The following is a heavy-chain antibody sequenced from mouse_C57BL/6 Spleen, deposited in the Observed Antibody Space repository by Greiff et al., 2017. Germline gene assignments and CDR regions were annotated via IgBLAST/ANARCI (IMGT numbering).Heavy chain of an antibody. CDR3: ARGSESNYEWFAY. D-gene: IGHD2-5*01. V-gene: IGHV1-59*01. J-gene: IGHJ3*01. CDR2: IDPSDSYT. Sequence: VQLQQSGAELVRPGTSVKLSCKASGYTFTSYWMHWVKQRPGQGLEWIGVIDPSDSYTNYNQKFKGKATLTVDTSSSTAYMQLSSLTSEDSAVYYCARGSESNYEWFAYWGQGTLVTVSA. CDR1: GYTFTSYW.